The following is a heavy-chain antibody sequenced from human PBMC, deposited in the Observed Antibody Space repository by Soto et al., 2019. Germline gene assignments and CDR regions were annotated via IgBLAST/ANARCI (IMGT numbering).Heavy chain of an antibody. CDR1: GFTFSSYT. D-gene: IGHD2-21*01. CDR2: ISFSSSYT. J-gene: IGHJ4*02. Sequence: GGSLRLSCAASGFTFSSYTMSWVRQAPGKGLDWVSSISFSSSYTYYAGSVKGRFTISRDNARNSLYLQMNSLRADDTAVYYCVRDPLGIADYWGQGALVTVSS. V-gene: IGHV3-21*01. CDR3: VRDPLGIADY.